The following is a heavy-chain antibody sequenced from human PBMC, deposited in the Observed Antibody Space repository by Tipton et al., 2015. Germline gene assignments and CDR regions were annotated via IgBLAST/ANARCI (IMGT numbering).Heavy chain of an antibody. CDR2: IDWNGGRT. CDR3: ARDWGLYYFDS. J-gene: IGHJ4*02. Sequence: SLRLSCAASGFTFDDYGMSWVRQAPGKGLEWVAGIDWNGGRTGYADSVKGRFTISRDNAQNSLYLQMNSLAADDTAVYYCARDWGLYYFDSWGQGTLVTVSS. CDR1: GFTFDDYG. D-gene: IGHD3-16*01. V-gene: IGHV3-20*04.